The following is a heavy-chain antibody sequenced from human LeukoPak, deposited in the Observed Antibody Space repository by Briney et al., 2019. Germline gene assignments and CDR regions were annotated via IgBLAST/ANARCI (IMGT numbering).Heavy chain of an antibody. CDR1: GGSITSYY. D-gene: IGHD4-17*01. CDR2: IYSGTT. Sequence: SSETLSLTCSVSGGSITSYYLSWIRQPAGKGLEWIGRIYSGTTTYNPSLKSRVTMSLDTSKNQVSLTLTSVTAADTALYYCAKARGSDYGDYVIFDYWGQGTLVTVSS. J-gene: IGHJ4*02. V-gene: IGHV4-4*07. CDR3: AKARGSDYGDYVIFDY.